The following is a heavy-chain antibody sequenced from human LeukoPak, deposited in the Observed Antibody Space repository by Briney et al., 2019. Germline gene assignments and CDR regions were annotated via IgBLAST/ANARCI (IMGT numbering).Heavy chain of an antibody. V-gene: IGHV4-34*01. CDR1: GGSFSGYY. CDR3: ARHWNGMDV. Sequence: PSETLSLTCAVYGGSFSGYYWSWIRQPPGKGLEWIGEINHSGSTNYNPSLKSRVTISVDTSKNQFSLKLSSVTAAETAVYFCARHWNGMDVWGQGTTVTVSS. D-gene: IGHD3-3*01. CDR2: INHSGST. J-gene: IGHJ6*02.